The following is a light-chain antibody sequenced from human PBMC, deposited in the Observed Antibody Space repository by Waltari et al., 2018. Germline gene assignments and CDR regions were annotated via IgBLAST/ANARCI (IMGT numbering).Light chain of an antibody. CDR3: SSYTRSDTYV. V-gene: IGLV2-14*01. CDR1: SSDVGAYNF. CDR2: EVS. J-gene: IGLJ1*01. Sequence: QSALTQPASVSGSPGQSITISCTGTSSDVGAYNFVSWCHQHPGKAPNLMIHEVSNRPSGVSNRFSGSKSGNTASLTISALQAEDEADYHCSSYTRSDTYVFGAGTKVTVL.